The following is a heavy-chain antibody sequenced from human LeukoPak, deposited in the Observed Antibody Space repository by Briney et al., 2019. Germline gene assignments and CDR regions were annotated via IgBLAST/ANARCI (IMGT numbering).Heavy chain of an antibody. V-gene: IGHV4-59*08. CDR2: IYYSGST. CDR3: ARHWRESVVTATTFDY. D-gene: IGHD2-21*02. Sequence: PSETLSLTCTVSGGSISSYYWSWIRQPPGKGLEWIGYIYYSGSTNYNPSLKSRVTISVDTSKNQFSLKLSSVTAADTAVYYCARHWRESVVTATTFDYWGQGTLVTVSS. J-gene: IGHJ4*02. CDR1: GGSISSYY.